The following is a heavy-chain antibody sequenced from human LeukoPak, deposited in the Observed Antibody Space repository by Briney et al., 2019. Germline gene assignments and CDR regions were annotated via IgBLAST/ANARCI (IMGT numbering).Heavy chain of an antibody. D-gene: IGHD3-22*01. CDR2: IYSGGST. J-gene: IGHJ4*02. V-gene: IGHV3-53*04. CDR3: ARTYYYDSSGYFGYFDY. Sequence: GGSLRLSCAASGFTVSSNYMSWVRQAPGKGLEWVSVIYSGGSTYYADSVKGRFTISRHNSKNTLYLQINSLRAEDTAVYYCARTYYYDSSGYFGYFDYWGQGTLVTVSS. CDR1: GFTVSSNY.